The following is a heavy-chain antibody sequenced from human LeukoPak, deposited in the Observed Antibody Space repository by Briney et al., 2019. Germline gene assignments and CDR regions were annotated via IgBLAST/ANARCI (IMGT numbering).Heavy chain of an antibody. Sequence: GGSLRLSCAASGFTSSAHNMAWFRQAPGKGREGGAVISYDGSNKYYADSVKGRFTISRDNSKNTLYLQMNSLRAEDTAVYYCAREDLSWDSSSSFDYWGQGTLVTVSS. CDR2: ISYDGSNK. V-gene: IGHV3-30-3*01. J-gene: IGHJ4*02. CDR3: AREDLSWDSSSSFDY. CDR1: GFTSSAHN. D-gene: IGHD6-6*01.